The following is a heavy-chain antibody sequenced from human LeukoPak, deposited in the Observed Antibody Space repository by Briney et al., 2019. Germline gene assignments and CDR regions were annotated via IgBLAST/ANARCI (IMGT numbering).Heavy chain of an antibody. CDR1: GFTFSSYS. D-gene: IGHD6-13*01. CDR3: AREYSSSGGYFDY. J-gene: IGHJ4*02. CDR2: ISSSSYI. Sequence: GGSLRLSCAASGFTFSSYSMNWVRQAPGKGLEWVSSISSSSYIYYADSVKGRSTISRDNAKNSLYLQMNSLRAEDTAVYYCAREYSSSGGYFDYWGQGTLVTVSS. V-gene: IGHV3-21*01.